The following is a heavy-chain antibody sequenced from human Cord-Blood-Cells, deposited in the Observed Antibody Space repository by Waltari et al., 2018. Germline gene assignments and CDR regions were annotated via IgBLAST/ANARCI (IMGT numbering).Heavy chain of an antibody. CDR1: GSTFTRYD. Sequence: QVQLVQFGAAVKKPGASVKVSCTASGSTFTRYDTNRVRQASGQGLGWMGCMNPNSGNPGYAQKFQGSVTINRNTSISTAYMELSSRRSEDTAVYYCARSSIGFLEWRRWFDPWGQGTLVTVSS. J-gene: IGHJ5*02. CDR2: MNPNSGNP. D-gene: IGHD3-3*02. V-gene: IGHV1-8*03. CDR3: ARSSIGFLEWRRWFDP.